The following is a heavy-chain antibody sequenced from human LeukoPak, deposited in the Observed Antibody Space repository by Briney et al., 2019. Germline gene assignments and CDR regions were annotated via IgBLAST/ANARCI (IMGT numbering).Heavy chain of an antibody. J-gene: IGHJ4*02. CDR2: IYYSGST. CDR3: ARITITGAMTGPDY. V-gene: IGHV4-59*08. D-gene: IGHD7-27*01. Sequence: SETLSLTCTVSGGSISSYYWSWIRQPPGKGLEWIGYIYYSGSTNYNPSLKSRVTISVDTSKNQFSLNLSSVTAADTAVYYCARITITGAMTGPDYWGQGTPVTVSS. CDR1: GGSISSYY.